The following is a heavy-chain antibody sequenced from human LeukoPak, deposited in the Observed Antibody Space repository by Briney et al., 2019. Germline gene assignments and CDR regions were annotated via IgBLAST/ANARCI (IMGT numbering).Heavy chain of an antibody. J-gene: IGHJ5*02. CDR3: AGGAGPLFAP. V-gene: IGHV3-11*01. Sequence: PGGSLRLSCAASGFTFTDHYMSWIRQAPGKGLEWISYISDSGGTIHYADSVKGRFTISRDNAKNSLYLQTNSLRAEDTAVYYCAGGAGPLFAPWGQGTLAPVSS. CDR1: GFTFTDHY. CDR2: ISDSGGTI.